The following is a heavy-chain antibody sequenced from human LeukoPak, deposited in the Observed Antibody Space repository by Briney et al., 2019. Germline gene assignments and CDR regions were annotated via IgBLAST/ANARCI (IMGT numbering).Heavy chain of an antibody. CDR1: GGSISSGGYY. CDR2: IYYSGST. V-gene: IGHV4-31*03. J-gene: IGHJ5*02. CDR3: ARAVAGTNWFDP. Sequence: PSETLSLTCTVSGGSISSGGYYWSWIIQHPGKGLEWIGYIYYSGSTYYNPSLKSRVTISVDTSKNQFSLKLSSATAADTAVYYCARAVAGTNWFDPWGQGTLVTVSS. D-gene: IGHD6-19*01.